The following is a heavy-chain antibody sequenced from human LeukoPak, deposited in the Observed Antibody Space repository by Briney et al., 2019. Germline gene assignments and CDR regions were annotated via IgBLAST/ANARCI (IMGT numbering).Heavy chain of an antibody. Sequence: PGGSLRLSCAASGFTFSGSAMHWVRQASRKGLEWVGRIRSKANSYATAYAASVKGRFTISRDDSKNTAYLQMNSLKTEDMAVYYCTENVDTAMVEFDYWGQGTLVTVSS. CDR3: TENVDTAMVEFDY. J-gene: IGHJ4*02. CDR2: IRSKANSYAT. V-gene: IGHV3-73*01. D-gene: IGHD5-18*01. CDR1: GFTFSGSA.